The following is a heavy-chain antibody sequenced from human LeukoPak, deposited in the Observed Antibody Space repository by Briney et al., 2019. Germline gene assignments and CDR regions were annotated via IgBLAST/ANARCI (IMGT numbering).Heavy chain of an antibody. CDR3: ARISRGELPTF. D-gene: IGHD1-7*01. Sequence: GGSLRLSCAASGFTFSSSWMSWVRQAPGKGLEWVANIKQDETEKYYVDSVKGRFTISRDNAKNSLYLQMNSLRVEDTAIYYCARISRGELPTFWGQGTLVIVSS. CDR2: IKQDETEK. J-gene: IGHJ4*02. CDR1: GFTFSSSW. V-gene: IGHV3-7*03.